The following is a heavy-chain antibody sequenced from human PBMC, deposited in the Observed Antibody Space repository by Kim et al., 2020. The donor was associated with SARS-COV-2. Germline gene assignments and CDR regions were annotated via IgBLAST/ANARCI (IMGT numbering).Heavy chain of an antibody. CDR1: GYSLIDLS. J-gene: IGHJ2*01. Sequence: ASVKVSCKVSGYSLIDLSIHWVRQAPGKGLEWMGGFDVDDGETIYTQKFQDRVTMTEDTSTDTAYMEVRSLRFDDTAVYFCATALNYYTSGTSYFRYFDL. CDR2: FDVDDGET. D-gene: IGHD3-10*01. CDR3: ATALNYYTSGTSYFRYFDL. V-gene: IGHV1-24*01.